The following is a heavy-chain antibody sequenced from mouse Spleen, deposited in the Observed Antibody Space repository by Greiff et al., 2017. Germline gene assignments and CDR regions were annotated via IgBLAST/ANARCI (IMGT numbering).Heavy chain of an antibody. J-gene: IGHJ2*01. CDR3: ARGGGWLLRFDY. Sequence: DVKLVESGPGMVQPSQSLSLTCTVTGYSITSGYDWHWIRHFPGNKLEWMGYISYSGSTNYNPSLKSRISITHDTSKNHFFLKLNSVTTEDTATYYCARGGGWLLRFDYWGQGTTLTVSS. CDR1: GYSITSGYD. V-gene: IGHV3-1*01. CDR2: ISYSGST. D-gene: IGHD2-3*01.